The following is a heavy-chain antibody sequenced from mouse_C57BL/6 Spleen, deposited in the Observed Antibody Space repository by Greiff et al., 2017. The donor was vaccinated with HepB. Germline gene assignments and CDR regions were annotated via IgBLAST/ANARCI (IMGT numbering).Heavy chain of an antibody. CDR3: ARGGRWLPFDY. Sequence: VQVVESGAELVKPGASVKISCKASGYAFSSYWMNWVKQRPGKGLEWIGQIYPGDGDTNYNGKFKGKATLTADKSSSTAYMQLSSLTSEDSAVYFCARGGRWLPFDYWGQGTTLTVSS. CDR1: GYAFSSYW. J-gene: IGHJ2*01. CDR2: IYPGDGDT. V-gene: IGHV1-80*01. D-gene: IGHD2-3*01.